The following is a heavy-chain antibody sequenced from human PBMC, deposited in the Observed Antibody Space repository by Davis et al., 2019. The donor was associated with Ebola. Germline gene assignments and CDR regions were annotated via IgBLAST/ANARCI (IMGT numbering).Heavy chain of an antibody. CDR2: ISSSGSTI. CDR1: GFTFSDYY. D-gene: IGHD6-13*01. Sequence: PGGSLRLSCAASGFTFSDYYMSWIRQAPGKGLEWVSYISSSGSTIYYADSVKGRFTISRDNAKNSLYLQMNSLRAEDTAVYYCARDYLYSSSWYGGYYYYGMDVWGQGTTVTVSS. CDR3: ARDYLYSSSWYGGYYYYGMDV. V-gene: IGHV3-11*04. J-gene: IGHJ6*02.